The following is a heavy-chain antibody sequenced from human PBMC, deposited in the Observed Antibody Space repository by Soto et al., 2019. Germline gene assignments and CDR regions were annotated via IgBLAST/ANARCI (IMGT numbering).Heavy chain of an antibody. Sequence: QVQLVESGGGVVQPGRSLRLSCAASGFSFNNYGMHWVRQAPGKGLEWVAIIWYDGSYKYYADSMKGRFTISRDNSKNTLYLQKKSLRGEDTAGYYCAKSMDWGGGDAFDIWGQGTMITVSS. CDR2: IWYDGSYK. V-gene: IGHV3-33*06. D-gene: IGHD7-27*01. CDR1: GFSFNNYG. CDR3: AKSMDWGGGDAFDI. J-gene: IGHJ3*02.